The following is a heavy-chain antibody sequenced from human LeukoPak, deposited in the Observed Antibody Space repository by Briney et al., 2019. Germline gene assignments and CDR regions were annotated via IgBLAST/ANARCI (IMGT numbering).Heavy chain of an antibody. CDR2: MNPNSGNT. J-gene: IGHJ4*02. Sequence: ASVKVSCKASGYTFTSYDINWVRQATGQGLEWIGWMNPNSGNTGYAQKFQGRVTMTRNTSISTAYMELSSLRSEDTAVYYCARGAFYDILTGYAHPHYWGQGTLVTVSS. D-gene: IGHD3-9*01. V-gene: IGHV1-8*01. CDR1: GYTFTSYD. CDR3: ARGAFYDILTGYAHPHY.